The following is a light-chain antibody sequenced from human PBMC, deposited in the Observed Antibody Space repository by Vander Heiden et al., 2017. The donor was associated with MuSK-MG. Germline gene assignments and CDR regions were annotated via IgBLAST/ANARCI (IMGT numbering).Light chain of an antibody. Sequence: QSALTQPASVSGSPGQSNTVSCTGTSSDIGSYNLVSWYQQHPDKAPKLMIDEVTKRPSGVSIRFSGSKSGNTASLTLSGLQAEDEADDYCCSYAGSGTYVVFGGGTKLTVL. J-gene: IGLJ2*01. CDR3: CSYAGSGTYVV. CDR2: EVT. V-gene: IGLV2-23*02. CDR1: SSDIGSYNL.